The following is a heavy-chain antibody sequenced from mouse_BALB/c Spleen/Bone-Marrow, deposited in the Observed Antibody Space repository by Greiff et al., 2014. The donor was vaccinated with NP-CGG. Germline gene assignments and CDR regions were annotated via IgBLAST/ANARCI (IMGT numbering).Heavy chain of an antibody. V-gene: IGHV1S81*02. CDR1: GYTFTSYW. CDR2: INPSNGRT. CDR3: ARKGADYEDY. D-gene: IGHD2-4*01. Sequence: QVQLQQSGAELVKPGASVKLSCKASGYTFTSYWMHWVKQRPGQGLEWIGEINPSNGRTNYNEKFKTKATLTVDKSSNTAYMQLSRLTSEDSAVCYCARKGADYEDYWGQGTTLTVSS. J-gene: IGHJ2*01.